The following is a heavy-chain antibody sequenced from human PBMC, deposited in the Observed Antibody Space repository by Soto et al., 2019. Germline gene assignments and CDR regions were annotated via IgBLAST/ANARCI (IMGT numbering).Heavy chain of an antibody. D-gene: IGHD3-22*01. V-gene: IGHV1-69*06. CDR1: GASFNTFA. CDR3: ARPYYDSSGYYLWYFDY. CDR2: IIPNFDTP. Sequence: QVQLVQSGAEVKKPGSSVKLSCKASGASFNTFAVTWVRQAPGQGLQWMGGIIPNFDTPNYAQKFKGRVTIIVDKSTSTPYMELISLRSEDTAVYYCARPYYDSSGYYLWYFDYWGQGTLVTVSS. J-gene: IGHJ4*02.